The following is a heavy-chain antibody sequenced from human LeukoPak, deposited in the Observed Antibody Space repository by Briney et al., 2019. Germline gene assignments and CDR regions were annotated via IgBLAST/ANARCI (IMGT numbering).Heavy chain of an antibody. CDR3: ARTVTTSTPYNWFDP. V-gene: IGHV4-61*10. CDR1: GGSISSGSYY. J-gene: IGHJ5*02. D-gene: IGHD4-17*01. CDR2: IYYSGST. Sequence: PSQTLSLTCTVSGGSISSGSYYWSWIRQPAGKGLEWIGYIYYSGSTNYNPSLKSRVAISVDTSKNQFSLKLSSVTAADTAVYYCARTVTTSTPYNWFDPWGQGTLVTVSS.